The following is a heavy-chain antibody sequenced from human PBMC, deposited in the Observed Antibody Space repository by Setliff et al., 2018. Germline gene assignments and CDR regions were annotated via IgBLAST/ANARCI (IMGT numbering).Heavy chain of an antibody. CDR1: GFSFSRHW. D-gene: IGHD4-17*01. J-gene: IGHJ4*02. Sequence: PGGSLRLSCVVSGFSFSRHWMSWVRQAPGKGLEWVADIKQDRSTKYYLDSVKGRFTISRGNAKNSLYLQMNGLRAEDTAVYYCSRDLQGSGDYVVDYWGQGTLVTVSS. CDR2: IKQDRSTK. CDR3: SRDLQGSGDYVVDY. V-gene: IGHV3-7*01.